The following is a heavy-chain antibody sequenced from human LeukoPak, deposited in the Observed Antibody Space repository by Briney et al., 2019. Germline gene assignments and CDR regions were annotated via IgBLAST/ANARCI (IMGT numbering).Heavy chain of an antibody. D-gene: IGHD4-23*01. Sequence: ASVKVSCKASGYTFTGYYMHWVRQAPGQGLEWMGRINPNSGGTNYVQNFQGRVTMTTDTSASTAYMELRSLRSDDTAVYYCAREYGGNPGLFGYWGQGTLVTVSS. V-gene: IGHV1-2*06. CDR3: AREYGGNPGLFGY. CDR2: INPNSGGT. CDR1: GYTFTGYY. J-gene: IGHJ4*02.